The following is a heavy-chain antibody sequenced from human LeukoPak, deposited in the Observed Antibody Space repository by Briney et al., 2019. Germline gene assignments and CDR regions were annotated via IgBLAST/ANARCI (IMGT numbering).Heavy chain of an antibody. CDR3: TSLWSGPHS. V-gene: IGHV3-15*07. J-gene: IGHJ5*02. D-gene: IGHD3-10*01. CDR1: GFTFTNAW. Sequence: GGSLRLSCAASGFTFTNAWMNWVRQAPGKGLEWVDHIKSKSDGGTADYAAPVKGRFTISRDDSKNTLYLQMNSLKIEDTAVYYCTSLWSGPHSWGQGTLVTVSS. CDR2: IKSKSDGGTA.